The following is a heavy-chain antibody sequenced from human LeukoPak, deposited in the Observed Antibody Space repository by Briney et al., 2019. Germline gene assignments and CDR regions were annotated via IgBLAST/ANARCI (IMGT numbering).Heavy chain of an antibody. Sequence: GGSLRLSCAASGFSFDHYAMSWVRQAPGKGLEWVSGINWNGGSTGYADSVKGRFTISRDNAKNSLYLQMNSLRAEDTALYYCARGPYGSGSSGWFDPWGQGTLVSVSS. CDR2: INWNGGST. V-gene: IGHV3-20*04. J-gene: IGHJ5*02. D-gene: IGHD3-10*01. CDR3: ARGPYGSGSSGWFDP. CDR1: GFSFDHYA.